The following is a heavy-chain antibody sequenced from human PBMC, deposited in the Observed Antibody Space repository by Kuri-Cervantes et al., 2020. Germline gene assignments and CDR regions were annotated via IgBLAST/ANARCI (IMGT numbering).Heavy chain of an antibody. V-gene: IGHV1-69*13. Sequence: SVKVSCKASGYTFTSYGISWVRQAPGQGLEWMGGIIPIFGTANYAQKFQGRVTITADESTSTAYMEPSSLRSEDTAVHYCARGGAGRWELLRHAFDIWGQGTMVTVSS. J-gene: IGHJ3*02. D-gene: IGHD1-26*01. CDR1: GYTFTSYG. CDR2: IIPIFGTA. CDR3: ARGGAGRWELLRHAFDI.